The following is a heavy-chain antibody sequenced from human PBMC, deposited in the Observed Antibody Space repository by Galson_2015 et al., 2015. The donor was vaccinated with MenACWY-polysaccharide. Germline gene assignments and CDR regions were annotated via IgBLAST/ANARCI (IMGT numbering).Heavy chain of an antibody. J-gene: IGHJ6*02. Sequence: SLRLSCAASGFTFSSYAIHWVRQAPGKGLEWVAVISYDGINKYYADSVKGRFTISRDNSKYTVDLQMNSLRADDTTVYYCARDYCDRITCSGMDFWVQWTTITVS. CDR2: ISYDGINK. CDR1: GFTFSSYA. D-gene: IGHD2/OR15-2a*01. V-gene: IGHV3-30-3*01. CDR3: ARDYCDRITCSGMDF.